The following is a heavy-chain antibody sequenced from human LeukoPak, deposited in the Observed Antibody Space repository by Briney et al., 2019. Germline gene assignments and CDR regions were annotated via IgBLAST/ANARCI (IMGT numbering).Heavy chain of an antibody. CDR1: GFTFSSYD. D-gene: IGHD1-26*01. J-gene: IGHJ4*02. CDR3: AKPSSGNYPPTGY. V-gene: IGHV3-23*01. Sequence: PGRSLRLSCAASGFTFSSYDIHWVRQAPGKGLEWVSAISGSGDRTHYADSVKGRFTISRDNSKNTLYLQINSLRAEDTAVYYCAKPSSGNYPPTGYWGQGTLVTVSS. CDR2: ISGSGDRT.